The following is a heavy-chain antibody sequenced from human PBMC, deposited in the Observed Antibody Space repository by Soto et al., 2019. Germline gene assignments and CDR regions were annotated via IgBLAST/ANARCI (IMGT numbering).Heavy chain of an antibody. V-gene: IGHV4-39*01. CDR3: ARGRAHTHWFDP. CDR2: IYYSGST. CDR1: GGSISSSSYY. Sequence: PSETLSLTCTVSGGSISSSSYYWGWIRQPPGKGLEWIGSIYYSGSTYYNPSLKSRVTISVDTSKNQFSLKLSSVTAADTAVYYCARGRAHTHWFDPWGQGTWSPSPQ. J-gene: IGHJ5*02.